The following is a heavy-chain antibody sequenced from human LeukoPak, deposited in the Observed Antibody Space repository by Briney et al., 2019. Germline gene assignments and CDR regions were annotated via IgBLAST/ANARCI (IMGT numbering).Heavy chain of an antibody. CDR2: IKQGGSEK. J-gene: IGHJ4*02. CDR3: ARRRGGHWAFGEFSFFDY. D-gene: IGHD3-10*01. V-gene: IGHV3-7*01. Sequence: GGSLRLSCAASGFTFSSYWMSWVRQAPGKGLEWVANIKQGGSEKYYVDSVKGRFTISRDNAKNSLYLQMNSLRAEDTAVYYCARRRGGHWAFGEFSFFDYWGQGTLVTVSS. CDR1: GFTFSSYW.